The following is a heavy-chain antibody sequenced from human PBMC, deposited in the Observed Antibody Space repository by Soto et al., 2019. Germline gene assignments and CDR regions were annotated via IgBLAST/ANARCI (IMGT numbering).Heavy chain of an antibody. CDR1: GYTFTSYG. D-gene: IGHD2-15*01. J-gene: IGHJ4*02. Sequence: ASVKVSCKASGYTFTSYGISWVRQAPGKGLEWMGWISAYNGNTNYAQKLQGRVTMTTDTSTSTDYMELRSLRSDDTAVYYCALYCSGGSCYYSQFDYWGQGTLVTVSS. V-gene: IGHV1-18*01. CDR3: ALYCSGGSCYYSQFDY. CDR2: ISAYNGNT.